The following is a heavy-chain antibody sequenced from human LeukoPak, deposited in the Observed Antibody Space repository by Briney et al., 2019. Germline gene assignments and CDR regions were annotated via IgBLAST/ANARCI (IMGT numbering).Heavy chain of an antibody. D-gene: IGHD3-10*01. CDR3: ARDNFARGGYYYGSGSEVGY. J-gene: IGHJ4*02. CDR1: GFIFSSYA. CDR2: ILYDGSNK. Sequence: QPGGSLRLSCAASGFIFSSYAMHWVRQAPGKGLEWVAVILYDGSNKYYADSVKGRSTISRDNSKNTLYLQMNSLRADGTAVYYCARDNFARGGYYYGSGSEVGYWGQGTLVTVSS. V-gene: IGHV3-30-3*01.